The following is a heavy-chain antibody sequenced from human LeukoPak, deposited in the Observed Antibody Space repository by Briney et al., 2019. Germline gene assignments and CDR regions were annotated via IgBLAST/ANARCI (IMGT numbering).Heavy chain of an antibody. CDR2: INPNGGGT. Sequence: ASVKVSCKASGYTFTGYYMHWVRQAPGQGLEWMGWINPNGGGTNYAQKFQGRVTMTRDTSISTAYMELSRLRSDDTAVYYCARELVVVPAAISWFDPWARAPWSPSPQ. D-gene: IGHD2-2*02. CDR3: ARELVVVPAAISWFDP. J-gene: IGHJ5*02. CDR1: GYTFTGYY. V-gene: IGHV1-2*02.